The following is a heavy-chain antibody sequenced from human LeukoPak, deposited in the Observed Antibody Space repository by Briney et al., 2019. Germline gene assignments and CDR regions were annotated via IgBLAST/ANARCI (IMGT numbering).Heavy chain of an antibody. D-gene: IGHD3-3*01. CDR3: ARVKILEWLPDY. V-gene: IGHV3-33*01. J-gene: IGHJ4*02. Sequence: VAVIRYDGSNKYYADSVKGRFTISRDNSKNTLYLQMNSLRAEDTAVYYCARVKILEWLPDYWGQGTLVTVSS. CDR2: IRYDGSNK.